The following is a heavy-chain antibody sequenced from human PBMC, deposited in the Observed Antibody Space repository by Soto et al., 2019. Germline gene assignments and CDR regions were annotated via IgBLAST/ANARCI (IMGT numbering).Heavy chain of an antibody. D-gene: IGHD3-16*02. J-gene: IGHJ4*02. CDR3: ARDRVGGFGGVIVRREDY. V-gene: IGHV3-11*06. Sequence: QVQLVESGGGLVKPGGSLRLSCAASGFTFSDYYMSWIRQAPGKGLEWVSYISSSSSYTNYADSVKGRFTISRDNAKNSLYLQMNRLRAEDTAVYYWARDRVGGFGGVIVRREDYWGQGTLVTVSS. CDR1: GFTFSDYY. CDR2: ISSSSSYT.